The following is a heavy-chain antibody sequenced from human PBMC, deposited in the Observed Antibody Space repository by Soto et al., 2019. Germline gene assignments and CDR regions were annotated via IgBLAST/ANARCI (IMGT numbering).Heavy chain of an antibody. CDR3: ARDLTRIPSYMDV. Sequence: GGSLRLSCAVSGFTFDDYAMHWVRQTPGKGLEWVSGISWNSGSSGYADSVKGRFTISRDNAKNSLYLQMNSLRPEDTALYYCARDLTRIPSYMDVWGKGTTVTVSS. D-gene: IGHD3-9*01. J-gene: IGHJ6*03. CDR1: GFTFDDYA. V-gene: IGHV3-9*01. CDR2: ISWNSGSS.